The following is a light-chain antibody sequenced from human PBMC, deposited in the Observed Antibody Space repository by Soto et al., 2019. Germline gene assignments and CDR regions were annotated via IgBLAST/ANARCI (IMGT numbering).Light chain of an antibody. CDR2: GVF. V-gene: IGKV3D-20*02. CDR1: QSISSNY. CDR3: QVRSNWPRT. J-gene: IGKJ1*01. Sequence: CMNSQDTLSLSPGERATLSCRASQSISSNYLAWYQQKPGQAPRLLIYGVFSRANGIPDRFSGSGSGTDFTLTIISLEAEDVVLYYCQVRSNWPRTFGQGTNLDIK.